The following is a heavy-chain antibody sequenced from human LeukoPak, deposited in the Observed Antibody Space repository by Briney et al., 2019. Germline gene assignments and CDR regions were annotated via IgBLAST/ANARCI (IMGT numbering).Heavy chain of an antibody. CDR3: ARLGGDTYYFGSASYPNWYFDL. CDR1: GYTFTTYW. D-gene: IGHD3-10*01. J-gene: IGHJ2*01. V-gene: IGHV5-51*01. CDR2: VYPDDSDT. Sequence: GESLKISCQASGYTFTTYWIGWVRQMPGKGLECMGIVYPDDSDTTYSPSFQGQVTISADKSFSTAYLQWSSLKASDTAIYYCARLGGDTYYFGSASYPNWYFDLWGRGTLVTVSS.